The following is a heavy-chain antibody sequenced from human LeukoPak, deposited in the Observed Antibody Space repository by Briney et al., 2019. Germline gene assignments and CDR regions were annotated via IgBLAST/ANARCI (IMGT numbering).Heavy chain of an antibody. CDR3: ARAVAGTDEIDS. CDR2: MYSGGDT. Sequence: GGSLRLSCAGSGYCCSTYDMLWVRHAPGKGLEWVSAMYSGGDTYYAGSVKGRFTISRESAKNSFYLQMNSLNAGDTAVYFYARAVAGTDEIDSWGQGTLVTVSS. V-gene: IGHV3-13*01. CDR1: GYCCSTYD. D-gene: IGHD6-19*01. J-gene: IGHJ4*02.